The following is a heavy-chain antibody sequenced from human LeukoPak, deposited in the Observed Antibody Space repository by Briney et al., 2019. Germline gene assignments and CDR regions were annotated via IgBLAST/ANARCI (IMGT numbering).Heavy chain of an antibody. J-gene: IGHJ4*02. CDR3: ARLRRGVAYYFDY. CDR2: ISSSSIYT. CDR1: GFTFSDYY. D-gene: IGHD2-8*02. Sequence: GGSLRLSCAASGFTFSDYYMSWIRQAPGKGLEWVSYISSSSIYTNYADSVKARFTISRDNAKNSLYLQKNSLRAEDTAVYYCARLRRGVAYYFDYWGQGTLVTVSS. V-gene: IGHV3-11*06.